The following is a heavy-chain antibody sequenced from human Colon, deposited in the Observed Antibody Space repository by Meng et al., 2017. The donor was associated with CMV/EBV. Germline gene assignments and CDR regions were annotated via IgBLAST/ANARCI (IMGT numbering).Heavy chain of an antibody. Sequence: GESLKISCAAPGFSFSTHWMHWVRQGPGKGLEWVARINSDETGANYAVSVKGRFTISRDNAKSTLYLQMNSLRAEDTATYYCARDPRGYGMDVWGQGTTVTVSS. CDR2: INSDETGA. J-gene: IGHJ6*02. CDR3: ARDPRGYGMDV. V-gene: IGHV3-74*01. CDR1: GFSFSTHW.